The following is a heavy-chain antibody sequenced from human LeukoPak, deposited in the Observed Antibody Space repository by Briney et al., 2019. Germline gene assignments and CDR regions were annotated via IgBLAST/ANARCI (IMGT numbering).Heavy chain of an antibody. CDR1: GSLFTSHW. J-gene: IGHJ3*02. D-gene: IGHD1-1*01. V-gene: IGHV5-51*01. CDR2: IYPGDSDT. Sequence: GESLKISCKGSGSLFTSHWIGWVRQLPGKGLEWMGIIYPGDSDTRYSPFFQGQVTISADKSISTAYLQWSSLKASDTAMYYCARLYRNDVPDAFDIWGQGTMVTVS. CDR3: ARLYRNDVPDAFDI.